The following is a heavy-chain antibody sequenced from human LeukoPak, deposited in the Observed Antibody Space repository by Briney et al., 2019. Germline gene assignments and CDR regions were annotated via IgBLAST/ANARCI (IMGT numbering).Heavy chain of an antibody. CDR2: INPNSGDT. J-gene: IGHJ5*02. CDR1: GYTLTDYY. Sequence: ASVKVSCKASGYTLTDYYIHWVRQAPGQGLEWMGWINPNSGDTNSAQNFQGRVTLTRDTSISTAYMDLSRLRSDDTAVYYCARAPRYSSSGNWFDPWGQGTLVTVSS. V-gene: IGHV1-2*02. D-gene: IGHD6-13*01. CDR3: ARAPRYSSSGNWFDP.